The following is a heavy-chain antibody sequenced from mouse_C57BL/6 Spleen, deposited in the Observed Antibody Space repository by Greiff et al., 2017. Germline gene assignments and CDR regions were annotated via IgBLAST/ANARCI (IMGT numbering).Heavy chain of an antibody. CDR3: LAGSSLSWYFDV. CDR2: IYPYNGVS. V-gene: IGHV1-31*01. J-gene: IGHJ1*03. Sequence: EVQLQQSGPELVKPGASVKISCKASGYSFTGYYMHWVKQSHGNILDWIGYIYPYNGVSSYNQKFKGKATLTVDKSSSTAYMELRSLTAVDSAVYYCLAGSSLSWYFDVWGTGTTVTVSS. CDR1: GYSFTGYY. D-gene: IGHD1-1*01.